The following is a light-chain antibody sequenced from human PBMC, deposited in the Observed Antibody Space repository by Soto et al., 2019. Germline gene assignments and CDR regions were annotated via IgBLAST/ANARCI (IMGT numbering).Light chain of an antibody. V-gene: IGKV1-39*01. CDR2: DAS. Sequence: DIQMTQSPSTLSASVGDRVTITCRGSQTVATSLNWYQQKPGKAPNLLIYDASTLQIGVPSRFSGSASGTDFTLTINSLQPDDSATYYCQQSHVFPYTFGQGTNLEIK. CDR3: QQSHVFPYT. CDR1: QTVATS. J-gene: IGKJ2*01.